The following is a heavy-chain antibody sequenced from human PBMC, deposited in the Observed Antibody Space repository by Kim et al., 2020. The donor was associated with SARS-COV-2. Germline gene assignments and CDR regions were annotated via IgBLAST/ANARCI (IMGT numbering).Heavy chain of an antibody. Sequence: GGSLRLSCAASGFTFNDAWMSWVRQAPGKGLEWVGRIKSKTDGGTTDYAAPVKGRFTISRDDSKNTLYLQMNSLKTEDTAVYYCTTDLYYYDSSGLNHYWGQGTLVTVSS. CDR2: IKSKTDGGTT. CDR3: TTDLYYYDSSGLNHY. D-gene: IGHD3-22*01. J-gene: IGHJ4*02. V-gene: IGHV3-15*01. CDR1: GFTFNDAW.